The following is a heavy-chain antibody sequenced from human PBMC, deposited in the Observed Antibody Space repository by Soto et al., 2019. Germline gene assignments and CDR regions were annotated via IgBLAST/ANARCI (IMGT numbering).Heavy chain of an antibody. CDR1: GFTFSSYA. J-gene: IGHJ4*02. Sequence: VGSLRLSCAASGFTFSSYAMSWVRQAPGKGLEWVSAISGSGGSTYYADSVKGRFTISRDNSENTLYLQMNSLRAEDTAVYYCAKSPYNVFGTMVTADQYYFDYWGQGTLVTVSS. CDR3: AKSPYNVFGTMVTADQYYFDY. D-gene: IGHD5-18*01. V-gene: IGHV3-23*01. CDR2: ISGSGGST.